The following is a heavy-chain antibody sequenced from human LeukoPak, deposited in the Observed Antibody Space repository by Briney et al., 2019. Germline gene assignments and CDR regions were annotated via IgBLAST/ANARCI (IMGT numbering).Heavy chain of an antibody. V-gene: IGHV3-23*01. CDR1: TFTFSSYA. D-gene: IGHD3-10*01. CDR3: ARVISGSALDY. J-gene: IGHJ4*02. Sequence: GGSLRLSCAASTFTFSSYAMSWVRQAPEKGLEWVSAISGSGDSTYYADSVKGRFTISRDNSKNTLHLQMNSLRAEDTAVYYCARVISGSALDYWGQGTLVTVSS. CDR2: ISGSGDST.